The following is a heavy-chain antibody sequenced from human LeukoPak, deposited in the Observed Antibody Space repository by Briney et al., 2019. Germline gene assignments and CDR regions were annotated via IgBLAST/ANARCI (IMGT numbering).Heavy chain of an antibody. CDR3: ARDRPGGSSLDY. D-gene: IGHD6-13*01. V-gene: IGHV4-59*01. CDR1: GGSISRDY. CDR2: IYYTGST. J-gene: IGHJ4*02. Sequence: SETLSLTCTVSGGSISRDYWSWIRQPPGTGLEWIGYIYYTGSTNYNPSLKSRVTISADTSNNQFSLKLSSVTAADTAVYYCARDRPGGSSLDYWGQGTLVTVSS.